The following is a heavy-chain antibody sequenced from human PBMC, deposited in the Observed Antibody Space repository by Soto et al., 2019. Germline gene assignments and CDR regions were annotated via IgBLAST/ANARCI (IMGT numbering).Heavy chain of an antibody. CDR1: GGTFSSYA. CDR2: IIPIFGTA. Sequence: GASVKVSCKASGGTFSSYAISWVRQAPGQGLEWMGGIIPIFGTANYAQKFQGRVTITADGSTSTAYMELSSLRSEDTAVYYCARDLINWNNPYSWLDPWGQGTMVTVYS. V-gene: IGHV1-69*13. J-gene: IGHJ5*02. CDR3: ARDLINWNNPYSWLDP. D-gene: IGHD1-20*01.